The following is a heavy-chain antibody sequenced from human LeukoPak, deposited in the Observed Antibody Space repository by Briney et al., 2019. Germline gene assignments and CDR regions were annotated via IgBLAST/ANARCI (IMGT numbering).Heavy chain of an antibody. CDR1: GFTFSSYW. Sequence: PGGSLTLSCASSGFTFSSYWMHWVRQAPGKGLVWFGRINKDGSTTNYADSVKGRFTISRDNAKNTLYLHMNSLRAEDTAVYYCTRGSDDYGDYVQIDIWGQGTMVTVSS. J-gene: IGHJ3*02. CDR3: TRGSDDYGDYVQIDI. V-gene: IGHV3-74*01. CDR2: INKDGSTT. D-gene: IGHD4-17*01.